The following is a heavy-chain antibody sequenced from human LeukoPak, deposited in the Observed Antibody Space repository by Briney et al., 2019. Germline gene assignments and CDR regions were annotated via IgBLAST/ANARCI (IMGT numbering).Heavy chain of an antibody. D-gene: IGHD1-14*01. V-gene: IGHV4-31*03. CDR3: ARDRPDTTGDY. CDR1: GGSISSGGYY. Sequence: SETLSLTCTVSGGSISSGGYYWSWIRQHPGKGLEWIGYIYYSGSTYYSGSTYYNPSLKSRVTISVDTSKNQFSLKLSSVTAADTAVYYCARDRPDTTGDYWGQGILVTVSS. CDR2: IYYSGSTYYSGST. J-gene: IGHJ4*02.